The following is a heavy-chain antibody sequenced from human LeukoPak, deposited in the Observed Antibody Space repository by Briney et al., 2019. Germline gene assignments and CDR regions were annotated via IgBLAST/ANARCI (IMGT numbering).Heavy chain of an antibody. CDR2: ISTTSGNI. J-gene: IGHJ4*02. V-gene: IGHV3-21*01. D-gene: IGHD6-19*01. CDR3: ARGRAHELHSGWYLPFDY. Sequence: PGGSLRLSCAASGFTFSSYSMNWVRQAPGKGLEWVAAISTTSGNIYYADSVKGRFTISRDNAKNSLYLQMNSLRAEDTAVYYCARGRAHELHSGWYLPFDYWGQGTLVTVSS. CDR1: GFTFSSYS.